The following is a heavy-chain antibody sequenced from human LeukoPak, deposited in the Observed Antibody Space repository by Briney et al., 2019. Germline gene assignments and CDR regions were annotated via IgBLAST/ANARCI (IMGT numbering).Heavy chain of an antibody. CDR2: INPCGGST. CDR3: ARAGSAKGTAYYFDY. V-gene: IGHV1-46*01. Sequence: ASVKVSCKASGYTFTSYYMHWVRQAPGQGLEWMGIINPCGGSTSYARKFQGRVTMTRDTSTSTVYMELSSLRSEDTAVYYCARAGSAKGTAYYFDYWGQGTLVTVSS. D-gene: IGHD3-10*01. J-gene: IGHJ4*02. CDR1: GYTFTSYY.